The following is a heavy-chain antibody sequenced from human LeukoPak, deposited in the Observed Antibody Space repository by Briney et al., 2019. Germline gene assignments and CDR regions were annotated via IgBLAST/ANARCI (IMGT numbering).Heavy chain of an antibody. CDR3: ARDSGIAPLDI. CDR2: INSDGSST. V-gene: IGHV3-74*01. J-gene: IGHJ3*02. D-gene: IGHD6-13*01. CDR1: GFTFSSYE. Sequence: GGSLRLSCAASGFTFSSYEMNWVRQAPGKGLVWVSRINSDGSSTSYADSVKGRFTISRDNAKNTLYLQMNSLRAEDTAVYYCARDSGIAPLDIWGQGTMVTVSS.